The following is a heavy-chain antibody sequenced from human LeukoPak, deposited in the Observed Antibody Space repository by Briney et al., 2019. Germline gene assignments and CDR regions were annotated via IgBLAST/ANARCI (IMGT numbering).Heavy chain of an antibody. CDR3: ARVVATVTPV. D-gene: IGHD4-17*01. V-gene: IGHV3-7*04. CDR1: GFTFSRYW. CDR2: IKQDGSEK. Sequence: GGSLRLSCAASGFTFSRYWVSWVRQAPGKGLEWVANIKQDGSEKYYVDSVKGRFTISRDNAKNSLYLQMNSLRAEDTAVYYCARVVATVTPVWGQGTLVTVSS. J-gene: IGHJ4*02.